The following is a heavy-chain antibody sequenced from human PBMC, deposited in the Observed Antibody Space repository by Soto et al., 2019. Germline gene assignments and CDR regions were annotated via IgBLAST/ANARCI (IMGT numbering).Heavy chain of an antibody. CDR2: IHYSGST. CDR3: VRGFYDSGGYSAPFDS. CDR1: GVSISSYY. Sequence: PSETLSLTCTVSGVSISSYYWSWIRQPPGKGLEWIGYIHYSGSTKYNPSLKSRVTISVDTSQNQFSLQLRSVTAADTAVYYCVRGFYDSGGYSAPFDSWGQGTLVTVS. D-gene: IGHD3-22*01. J-gene: IGHJ4*02. V-gene: IGHV4-59*01.